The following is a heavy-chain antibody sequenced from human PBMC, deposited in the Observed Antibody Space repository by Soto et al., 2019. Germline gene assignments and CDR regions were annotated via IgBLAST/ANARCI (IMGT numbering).Heavy chain of an antibody. V-gene: IGHV3-33*01. CDR3: ARERGFYSNSRDTSYYYYYGMDV. CDR1: GFTFSSYG. CDR2: IWYDGSNK. D-gene: IGHD4-4*01. Sequence: GGSLRLSCAASGFTFSSYGMYWVRQAPGKGLEWVAVIWYDGSNKYYADSVKGRFTISRDNSKNTLYLQMNSLRAEDTAVYYCARERGFYSNSRDTSYYYYYGMDVWGQGTTVTVS. J-gene: IGHJ6*02.